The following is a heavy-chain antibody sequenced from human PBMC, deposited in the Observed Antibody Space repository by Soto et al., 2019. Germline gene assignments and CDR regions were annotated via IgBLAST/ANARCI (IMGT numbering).Heavy chain of an antibody. V-gene: IGHV3-11*01. CDR1: GFSFSEHY. Sequence: QVLLVESGGGLVKPGGSLRLSCVASGFSFSEHYMTWDRLLPGKGLEWIAYISGGGLTTHYRDSVKGRFTVSRDNSKNSLYLEISNLRADDTAVYFCARHRGGFCLRGSCHSLDYWGQGSLVTVSS. CDR2: ISGGGLTT. J-gene: IGHJ4*02. CDR3: ARHRGGFCLRGSCHSLDY. D-gene: IGHD2-15*01.